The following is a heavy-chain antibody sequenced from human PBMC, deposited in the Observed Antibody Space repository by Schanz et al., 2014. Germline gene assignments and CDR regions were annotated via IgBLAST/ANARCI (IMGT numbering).Heavy chain of an antibody. CDR2: INPSSGTT. CDR3: ARGGFCDSTSFDS. J-gene: IGHJ4*02. D-gene: IGHD2-2*01. CDR1: GYTFTSYY. V-gene: IGHV1-46*03. Sequence: QGQLVQSGAEVKKPGASVKVSCEASGYTFTSYYIHWVRQAPGQGLEWMGKINPSSGTTRIAQNFQGRLTVTRDTSTSTVNMELSSLRSEDTAVYYCARGGFCDSTSFDSWGQGTLVTVSS.